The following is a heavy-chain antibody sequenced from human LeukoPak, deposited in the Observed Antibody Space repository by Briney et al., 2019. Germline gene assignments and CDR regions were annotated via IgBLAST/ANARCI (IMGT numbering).Heavy chain of an antibody. D-gene: IGHD3-3*01. CDR3: ASPEWLPDSIDI. V-gene: IGHV3-7*01. CDR1: GFTFSNYW. Sequence: GGSLRLSCAGSGFTFSNYWMTWVRQAPGKGLEWVASIKQDGSEKYYVDSVKGRFTISRDNTRNSLYLQMNSLRAEDTAVYYCASPEWLPDSIDIWGQGTMVTVSS. J-gene: IGHJ3*02. CDR2: IKQDGSEK.